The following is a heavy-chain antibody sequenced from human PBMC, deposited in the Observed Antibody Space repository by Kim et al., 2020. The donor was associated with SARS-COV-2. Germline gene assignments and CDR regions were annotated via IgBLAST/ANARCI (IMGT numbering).Heavy chain of an antibody. CDR2: ISPQTGVT. V-gene: IGHV1-2*02. CDR1: GYTFIDYH. D-gene: IGHD2-2*01. J-gene: IGHJ1*01. CDR3: ARDRSSTTCCEDFQH. Sequence: ASVKVPCKASGYTFIDYHIHWVRQAPGQGLEWMGWISPQTGVTKYAGQFQGRVTMTRDPSISTAYMELSRLRSDDKAVYFCARDRSSTTCCEDFQHWGQGPLVTVSS.